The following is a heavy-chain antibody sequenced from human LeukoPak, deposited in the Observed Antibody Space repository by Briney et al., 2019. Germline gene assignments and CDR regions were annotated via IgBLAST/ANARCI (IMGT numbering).Heavy chain of an antibody. CDR2: INHSGST. Sequence: SETLSLTCAVYGGSFNTYYWSWIRQPPGKGLEWIGEINHSGSTNYNPSLKSRFTISVDTSKNQFSLKLSSVTAADTAVYYCARDRILDYWGQGTLVTVSS. CDR1: GGSFNTYY. V-gene: IGHV4-34*01. J-gene: IGHJ4*02. CDR3: ARDRILDY.